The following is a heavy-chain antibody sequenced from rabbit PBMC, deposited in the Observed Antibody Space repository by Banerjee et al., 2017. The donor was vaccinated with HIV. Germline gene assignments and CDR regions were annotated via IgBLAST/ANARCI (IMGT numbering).Heavy chain of an antibody. CDR2: IYPDYGST. J-gene: IGHJ4*01. CDR3: ARVSYDDYGDYAYFNL. Sequence: QEQLVESGGGLVTLGGSLKLSCKASGIDFSSYGISWVRQAPGKGLEWIAYIYPDYGSTDYASWVNGRFTISLDNAQNTVFLQMTSLTAADTATYFCARVSYDDYGDYAYFNLWGPGTLVTVS. D-gene: IGHD2-1*01. CDR1: GIDFSSYG. V-gene: IGHV1S47*01.